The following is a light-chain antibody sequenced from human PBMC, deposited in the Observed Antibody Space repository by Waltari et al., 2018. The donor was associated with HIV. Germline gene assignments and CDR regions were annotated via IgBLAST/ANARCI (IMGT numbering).Light chain of an antibody. J-gene: IGLJ3*02. CDR1: SSNIGAGYD. CDR2: GNS. Sequence: QSVLTQPPSVSGAPGQRVTIPCPGSSSNIGAGYDVHWYQQRPGTAPKLLIYGNSNRPSGVPDRFSGSKSGTSASLAITGLQAEDEADYYCQSYDSSLSGPWVFGGGTKLTVL. CDR3: QSYDSSLSGPWV. V-gene: IGLV1-40*01.